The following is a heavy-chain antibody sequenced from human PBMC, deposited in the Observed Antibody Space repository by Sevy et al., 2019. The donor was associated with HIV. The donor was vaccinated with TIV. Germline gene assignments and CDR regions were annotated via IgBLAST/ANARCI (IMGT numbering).Heavy chain of an antibody. CDR1: GFTFSDYY. V-gene: IGHV3-11*06. CDR3: ARDEANSGSQI. Sequence: GGSLRLSCAASGFTFSDYYMSWIRQAPGKGLEWVSYISISSSYTNYADSVKGRFTISRDNAKNSLYLQMNSLRAEDTAVYYCARDEANSGSQIWGQGTMVTVSS. J-gene: IGHJ3*02. D-gene: IGHD1-26*01. CDR2: ISISSSYT.